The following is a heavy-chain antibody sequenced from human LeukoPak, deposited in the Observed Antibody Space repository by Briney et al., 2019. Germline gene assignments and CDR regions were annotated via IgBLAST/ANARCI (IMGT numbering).Heavy chain of an antibody. CDR2: ISVRSNYI. Sequence: NTGGSLRLSCAASGYTFSSYSINWVRQAPGKGLEWVSSISVRSNYIYYADSVRGRFSISRDDARDSLYLQMNSLRAEDTAVYYCVRLRRNSDTSGFYYYYDFWGQGTLVTVSS. D-gene: IGHD3-22*01. CDR1: GYTFSSYS. J-gene: IGHJ4*02. V-gene: IGHV3-21*01. CDR3: VRLRRNSDTSGFYYYYDF.